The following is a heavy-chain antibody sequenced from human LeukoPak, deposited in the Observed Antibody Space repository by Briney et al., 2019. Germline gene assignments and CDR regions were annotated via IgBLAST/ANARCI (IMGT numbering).Heavy chain of an antibody. CDR3: ARGPGSEMATIVFDY. CDR1: GGTLSRYG. D-gene: IGHD5-24*01. Sequence: SVKFSCKASGGTLSRYGVSWVGQAPGQGLEWMGGIIPIFGTANYAQKFQGRVTITADESTSTAYMELSSLRSEDTAVYYCARGPGSEMATIVFDYWGQGTLVTVSS. V-gene: IGHV1-69*01. J-gene: IGHJ4*02. CDR2: IIPIFGTA.